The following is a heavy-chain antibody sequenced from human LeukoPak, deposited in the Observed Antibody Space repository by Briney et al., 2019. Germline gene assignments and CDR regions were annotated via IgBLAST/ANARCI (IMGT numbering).Heavy chain of an antibody. V-gene: IGHV3-73*01. CDR2: IRSKANSYAT. D-gene: IGHD5-12*01. CDR3: TRLFGGYDLYSTPDY. J-gene: IGHJ4*02. Sequence: GGSLRLSCAASGFSFTGSTMHWVRQASGKGLEWVGRIRSKANSYATAYAASVKGRFTISRDDSKNTAYLQMNSLKTEDTAVYYCTRLFGGYDLYSTPDYWGQGTLVTVSS. CDR1: GFSFTGST.